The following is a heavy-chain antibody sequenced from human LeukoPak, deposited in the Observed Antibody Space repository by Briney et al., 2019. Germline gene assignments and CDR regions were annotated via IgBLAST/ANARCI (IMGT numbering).Heavy chain of an antibody. Sequence: GGSLRLSCAASGFTFSSYWMHWVRQTPGKGLVWVSRIKSDGSTIYADSVKGRFTISRDNAKNTLYLQMNSRRAEDTGVYYCAKGVHMDVWGKGTTVTVSS. J-gene: IGHJ6*03. CDR3: AKGVHMDV. CDR1: GFTFSSYW. V-gene: IGHV3-74*01. CDR2: IKSDGST.